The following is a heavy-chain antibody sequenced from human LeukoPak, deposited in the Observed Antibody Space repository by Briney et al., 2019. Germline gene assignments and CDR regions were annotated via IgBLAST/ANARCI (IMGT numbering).Heavy chain of an antibody. CDR3: AKGLTPGIQLWPQDAFDI. V-gene: IGHV3-30*18. CDR2: ISYDGSTK. CDR1: GXTFSRYG. J-gene: IGHJ3*02. D-gene: IGHD5-18*01. Sequence: GRSLRLSCAASGXTFSRYGMHWVRQAPGKGLDWVAVISYDGSTKYYAESVKGRFTISRDNSKNTLYLQMNSLRTEDTAVYFCAKGLTPGIQLWPQDAFDIRGQGTMVTVSS.